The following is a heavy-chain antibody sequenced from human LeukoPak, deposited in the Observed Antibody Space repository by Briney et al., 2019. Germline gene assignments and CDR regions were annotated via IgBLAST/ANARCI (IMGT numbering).Heavy chain of an antibody. CDR3: ARSAGYFDY. CDR1: GGSVSSYY. V-gene: IGHV4-59*02. CDR2: ISYSGST. J-gene: IGHJ4*02. Sequence: TSETLSLTCSVFGGSVSSYYWSWIRQPPGKGLEWIGYISYSGSTNYNPSLMSRVTISLATSKNQFSLKLSSVTAADTAVYYCARSAGYFDYWGQETLVTVSS.